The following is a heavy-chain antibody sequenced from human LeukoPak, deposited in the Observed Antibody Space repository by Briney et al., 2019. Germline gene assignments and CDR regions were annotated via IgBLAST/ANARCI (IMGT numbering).Heavy chain of an antibody. CDR1: GFTFSSYA. J-gene: IGHJ3*01. Sequence: GGSLRLSCAASGFTFSSYAMSWVRQAPGKGLEWDSAISGSGGSTYYADSVKGRFTISRDNSKNTLYLQMNSLRAEDTAVYYRAKDRLSSGYVWGQGTMVTVSS. CDR2: ISGSGGST. CDR3: AKDRLSSGYV. D-gene: IGHD3-22*01. V-gene: IGHV3-23*01.